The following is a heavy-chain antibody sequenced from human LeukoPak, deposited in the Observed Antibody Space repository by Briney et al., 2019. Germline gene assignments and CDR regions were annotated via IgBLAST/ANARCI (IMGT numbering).Heavy chain of an antibody. J-gene: IGHJ4*02. CDR1: GGSISSGDNS. CDR3: AKVGAVFPSFFDS. V-gene: IGHV4-30-4*07. CDR2: IYYTGRT. Sequence: SETPSLTCGVSGGSISSGDNSWGWIRQPPGKGLEWIVYIYYTGRTYYNPSLKSRITISVDTSKSHFSLNVTSVTAADTALSYCAKVGAVFPSFFDSWGQGILVTVSS. D-gene: IGHD6-19*01.